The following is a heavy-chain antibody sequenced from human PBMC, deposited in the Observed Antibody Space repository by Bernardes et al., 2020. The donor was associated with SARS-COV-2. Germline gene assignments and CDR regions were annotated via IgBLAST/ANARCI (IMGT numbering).Heavy chain of an antibody. J-gene: IGHJ4*02. CDR2: INGDGSSI. Sequence: GGSLRLSCAASGFTFSTYWMHWVRQVPGKGLVWVSRINGDGSSINYEDSVKGRFTISRANAKNTLYLQMTSLRAEDTAEYYCASCSGNYYFDYWGQGTPVTVSS. CDR1: GFTFSTYW. D-gene: IGHD1-26*01. V-gene: IGHV3-74*01. CDR3: ASCSGNYYFDY.